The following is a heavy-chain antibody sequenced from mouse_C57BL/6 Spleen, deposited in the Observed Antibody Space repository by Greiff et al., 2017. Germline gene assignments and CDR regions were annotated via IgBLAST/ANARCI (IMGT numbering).Heavy chain of an antibody. CDR3: AREGGKAWFAY. CDR1: GYTFTDYY. D-gene: IGHD2-1*01. J-gene: IGHJ3*01. CDR2: IGPGSGCT. V-gene: IGHV1-77*01. Sequence: VQLQQSGAELVKPGASVKISCKASGYTFTDYYINWVKQRPGQGLEWIGKIGPGSGCTYYNEKFKGRATLTADKSSSTAYIQLSSLTSEDSAVYFCAREGGKAWFAYWGQGTLVTVSA.